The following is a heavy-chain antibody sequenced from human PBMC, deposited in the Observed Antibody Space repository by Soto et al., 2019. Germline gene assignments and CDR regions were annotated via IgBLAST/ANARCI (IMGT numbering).Heavy chain of an antibody. Sequence: GGSLRLSCAGAGFTLSYHCIGWVRQAPGKGLEWVGRSRDKPQGYSTAYAASVKGRFTTSRDESKNSAYLQMNSLKTEDTAVYYCVRATYFSDSSGYTRCLDYWGQGTLVTVSS. CDR2: SRDKPQGYST. CDR3: VRATYFSDSSGYTRCLDY. V-gene: IGHV3-72*01. CDR1: GFTLSYHC. J-gene: IGHJ4*02. D-gene: IGHD3-22*01.